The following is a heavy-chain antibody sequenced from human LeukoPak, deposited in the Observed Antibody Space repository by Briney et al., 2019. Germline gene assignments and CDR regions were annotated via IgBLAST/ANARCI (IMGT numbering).Heavy chain of an antibody. V-gene: IGHV4-39*01. J-gene: IGHJ5*02. CDR2: IYYTGST. CDR3: ARHASLSYCSGGSCWFDP. CDR1: GGSISSSSYY. D-gene: IGHD2-15*01. Sequence: SETLSLTCTVSGGSISSSSYYWDWIRQPPGKGLEWIGSIYYTGSTYYNPSLKSRVTISVDTSKNQFSLKLSSVTAADTAVYYCARHASLSYCSGGSCWFDPWGQGTLVTVSS.